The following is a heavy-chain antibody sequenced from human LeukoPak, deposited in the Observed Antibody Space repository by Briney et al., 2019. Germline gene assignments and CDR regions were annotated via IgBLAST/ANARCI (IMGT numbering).Heavy chain of an antibody. J-gene: IGHJ4*02. CDR2: IYSGGST. CDR3: ARGSGYYYSGFDY. V-gene: IGHV3-53*01. D-gene: IGHD3-22*01. CDR1: GFTVSSNY. Sequence: PGGSLRLSCAASGFTVSSNYMSWVRQAPGKGLEWVSVIYSGGSTYYADFVKGRFTLSRDNSKNSLYLQMNSLRAEDTAVYYCARGSGYYYSGFDYWGQGTLVTVSS.